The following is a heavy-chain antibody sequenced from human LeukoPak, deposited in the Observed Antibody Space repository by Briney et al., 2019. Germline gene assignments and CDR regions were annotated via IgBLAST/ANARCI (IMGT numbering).Heavy chain of an antibody. Sequence: PGGSLRLSCAASGFTFDDYGMSWVRQAPGKGLEWVSCINCNGGSTGYADSVKGRFTISRDNDKKSLYLNMNSLRAEDTALYYCARDTYSYGSPSDYWGQGNLVPVSS. CDR1: GFTFDDYG. CDR3: ARDTYSYGSPSDY. J-gene: IGHJ4*02. D-gene: IGHD5-18*01. CDR2: INCNGGST. V-gene: IGHV3-20*04.